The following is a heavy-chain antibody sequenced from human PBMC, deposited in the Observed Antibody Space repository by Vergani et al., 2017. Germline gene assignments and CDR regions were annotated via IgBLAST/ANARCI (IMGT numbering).Heavy chain of an antibody. CDR2: INHSGST. CDR1: GGSFSGYY. V-gene: IGHV4-34*01. CDR3: ARDIVVVPAAIPLHWFDP. Sequence: QVQLQQWGAGLLKPSETLSLTCAVYGGSFSGYYWSWIRQPPGKGLEWIGEINHSGSTNYNPSLKSRVTISVDTAKNQFPLKLSSVTAADTAVYYCARDIVVVPAAIPLHWFDPWGQGTLVTVSS. D-gene: IGHD2-2*01. J-gene: IGHJ5*02.